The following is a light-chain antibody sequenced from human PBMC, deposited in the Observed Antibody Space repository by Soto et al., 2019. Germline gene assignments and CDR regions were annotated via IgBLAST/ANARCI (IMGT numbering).Light chain of an antibody. J-gene: IGKJ1*01. Sequence: VMTQSPSTLSVSPRERATLSCRASQNLRSSLAWYQQKPGQAPRLLIYGASTRATGIPARFSGSGSGTEFTLTISSLQSEDFAVYFCQQYNIWPQTFGQGTKVDIK. CDR3: QQYNIWPQT. CDR2: GAS. V-gene: IGKV3-15*01. CDR1: QNLRSS.